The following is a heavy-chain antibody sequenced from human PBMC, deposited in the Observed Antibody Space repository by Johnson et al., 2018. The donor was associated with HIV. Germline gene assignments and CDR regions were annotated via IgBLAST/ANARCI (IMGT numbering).Heavy chain of an antibody. D-gene: IGHD5-24*01. V-gene: IGHV3-30-3*01. CDR3: ARDEPYNLNAFDI. J-gene: IGHJ3*02. CDR2: ISYDGSNK. Sequence: QVQLVESGGGLVQPGRSLRLFCAASGFSFDAYAMYWVRQVPGKGLEWVAVISYDGSNKYYADSVKGRFTISRDNSKNTLYLQMNSLRAEDTAVYYCARDEPYNLNAFDIWGQGTMVTVSS. CDR1: GFSFDAYA.